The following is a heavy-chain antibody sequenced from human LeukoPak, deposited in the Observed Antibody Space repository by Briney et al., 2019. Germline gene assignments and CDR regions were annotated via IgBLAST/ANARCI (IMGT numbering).Heavy chain of an antibody. V-gene: IGHV1-2*02. Sequence: ASVKVSCKSSGFTFTDYYIHWVRQAPGQGLEWMGYIGPHSSATSSPQEFQGRVTMTRDTSMSTAYMELTRLTSYDTAVYYCAREGNGLLSKDFDYWGQGTLVTVSS. CDR1: GFTFTDYY. J-gene: IGHJ4*02. CDR3: AREGNGLLSKDFDY. CDR2: IGPHSSAT. D-gene: IGHD2/OR15-2a*01.